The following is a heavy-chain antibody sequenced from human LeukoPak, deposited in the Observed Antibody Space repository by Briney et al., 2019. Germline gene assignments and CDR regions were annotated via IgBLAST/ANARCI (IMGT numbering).Heavy chain of an antibody. CDR3: AKDQFRVVAATLNWFDP. CDR2: ISGSGTNT. V-gene: IGHV3-23*01. Sequence: GGSLRLSCAASGFTFSSYAMSWVRQAPGKGLEWVSAISGSGTNTYYADSVKGRFTISRDNSKNSLYLQMNSLRAEDTALYYCAKDQFRVVAATLNWFDPWGQGTLVTVSS. J-gene: IGHJ5*02. D-gene: IGHD2-15*01. CDR1: GFTFSSYA.